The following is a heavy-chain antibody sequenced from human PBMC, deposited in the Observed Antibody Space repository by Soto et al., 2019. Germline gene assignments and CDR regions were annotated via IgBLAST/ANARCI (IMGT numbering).Heavy chain of an antibody. V-gene: IGHV4-39*01. CDR3: ARLPYSNYFDY. CDR1: GGSISNDFNY. J-gene: IGHJ4*01. D-gene: IGHD4-4*01. Sequence: PSETLSLTCSVSGGSISNDFNYWAWIRQPPEKGLEWIGTLYYSGSTFCNPSLKSRVTISVDTSNNQFSLKLISVTAADTALYYCARLPYSNYFDYWGHGTLVTVSS. CDR2: LYYSGST.